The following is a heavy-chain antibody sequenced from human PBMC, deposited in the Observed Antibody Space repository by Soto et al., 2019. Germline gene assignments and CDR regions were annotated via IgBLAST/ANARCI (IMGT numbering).Heavy chain of an antibody. CDR1: GYTFTGYY. CDR3: AKGLLRYFDWLSDAFDI. Sequence: ASVKVSCKASGYTFTGYYMHWVRQAPGQGLEWMGWINPNSGGTNYAQKFQGRVTMTRDTSISTAYMELSRLRSDDTAVYYCAKGLLRYFDWLSDAFDIWRQGTMVTVSS. D-gene: IGHD3-9*01. V-gene: IGHV1-2*02. CDR2: INPNSGGT. J-gene: IGHJ3*02.